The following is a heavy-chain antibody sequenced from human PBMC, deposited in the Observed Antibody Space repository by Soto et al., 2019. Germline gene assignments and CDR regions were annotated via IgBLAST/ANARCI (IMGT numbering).Heavy chain of an antibody. CDR1: GLSLTTSGVG. D-gene: IGHD6-19*01. Sequence: QITLKESGPTVVKPTQTLTLTCTLSGLSLTTSGVGVVWIRQPPGEALEWLALIYWDEQKRYSPSLRSRLTITRDTAKNHVVLTMTNMDPVDTATYYCAHRQTAVAGAFDFWGQGTLVSVSS. CDR2: IYWDEQK. CDR3: AHRQTAVAGAFDF. V-gene: IGHV2-5*02. J-gene: IGHJ4*02.